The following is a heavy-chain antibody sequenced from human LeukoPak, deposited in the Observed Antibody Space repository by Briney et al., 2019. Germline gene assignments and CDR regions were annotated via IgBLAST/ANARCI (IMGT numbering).Heavy chain of an antibody. CDR3: AKFEGALLGNYYMDV. CDR1: GFPFSDFA. CDR2: ISGGGDNT. Sequence: GGSLRLSCAVSGFPFSDFAMSWVRQAPGKGLEWVSTISGGGDNTYFADSVKGRFTISRDNSKNTLFLRMVSLRAEDTAVYYCAKFEGALLGNYYMDVWGKGTTVTVSS. V-gene: IGHV3-23*01. J-gene: IGHJ6*03.